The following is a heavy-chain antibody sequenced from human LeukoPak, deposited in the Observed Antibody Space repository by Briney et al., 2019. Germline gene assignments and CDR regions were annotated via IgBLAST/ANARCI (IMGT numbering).Heavy chain of an antibody. Sequence: SETLSLTCTVSGGSISSSSYYWGWIRQPPGKGLEWIGSIYYSGSTYYNPSLKSRVAISVDTSKNQFSLKLSSVTAADTAVYYFARDFGGQLVRFNLFHPLGQGTLVTVSS. D-gene: IGHD6-6*01. CDR1: GGSISSSSYY. CDR3: ARDFGGQLVRFNLFHP. CDR2: IYYSGST. J-gene: IGHJ5*02. V-gene: IGHV4-39*07.